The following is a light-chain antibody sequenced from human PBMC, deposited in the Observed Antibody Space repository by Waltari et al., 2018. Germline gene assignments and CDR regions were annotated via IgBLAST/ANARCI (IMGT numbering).Light chain of an antibody. J-gene: IGKJ4*01. Sequence: ELVLTQSPATLSSSPGKRAILSCRASQSVNSNLAWYQQNPGQAPRLLIYGASSRATGIPDRFSGSGSGTDFTLTISSLEPEDFAVYYCQQYNNWPLTFGGGTKVEIE. CDR2: GAS. V-gene: IGKV3-15*01. CDR1: QSVNSN. CDR3: QQYNNWPLT.